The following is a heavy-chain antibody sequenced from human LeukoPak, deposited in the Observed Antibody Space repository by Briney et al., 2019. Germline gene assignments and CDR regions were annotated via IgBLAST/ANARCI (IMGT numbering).Heavy chain of an antibody. CDR3: ARVKFAADHIIDY. J-gene: IGHJ4*02. CDR2: IRSKAYGGTT. V-gene: IGHV3-49*04. Sequence: GGSLRLSCTASGFTFGDYAMSWVRQAPGKGLEWVGFIRSKAYGGTTEYAASVKGRFTISRDDSKSIAYLQMNSLKTEDTAVYYCARVKFAADHIIDYWGQGTLVTVSS. CDR1: GFTFGDYA. D-gene: IGHD1-14*01.